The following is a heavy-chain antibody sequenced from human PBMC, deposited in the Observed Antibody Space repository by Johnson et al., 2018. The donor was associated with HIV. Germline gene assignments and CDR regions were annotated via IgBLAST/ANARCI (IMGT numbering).Heavy chain of an antibody. CDR1: GFTSSSYG. CDR2: ISSDGSNQ. CDR3: AKVSSWYFLRAFDI. D-gene: IGHD6-13*01. J-gene: IGHJ3*02. V-gene: IGHV3-30*18. Sequence: QVQLVESGGGVVQPGRSLRLSYASSGFTSSSYGTHWVLQAPGKGLAWVAVISSDGSNQYYADSVKGRFTISRDNSKNTLYLQMNSLRAEDTAVYYCAKVSSWYFLRAFDIWGQGTMVTVSS.